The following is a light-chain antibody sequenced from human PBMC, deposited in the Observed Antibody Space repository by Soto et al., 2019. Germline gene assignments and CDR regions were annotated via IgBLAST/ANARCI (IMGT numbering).Light chain of an antibody. Sequence: DIQMTQSPSTLSGSVGARVTITCRASQSISDWLAWYQQKPGKAPKLLIYDASSLESGVPSTFSGSGSGTEFTLTISSLQPDDFATYYCQHYNSYPITFGQGTRLEIK. CDR3: QHYNSYPIT. V-gene: IGKV1-5*01. CDR1: QSISDW. CDR2: DAS. J-gene: IGKJ5*01.